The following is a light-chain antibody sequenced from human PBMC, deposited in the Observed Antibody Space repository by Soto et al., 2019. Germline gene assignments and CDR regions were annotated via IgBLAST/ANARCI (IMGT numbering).Light chain of an antibody. J-gene: IGLJ1*01. CDR2: EVT. CDR1: SSDIGNYKY. V-gene: IGLV2-14*01. Sequence: QSVLTQPASVSGSPGQSITISCTGTSSDIGNYKYVSWYQHHPGKAPKLIIYEVTNRPSGVSNRFSGSKSGNTASLTISGLLAEDESDYYCSLYPSSNPHVFGSGTKVTVL. CDR3: SLYPSSNPHV.